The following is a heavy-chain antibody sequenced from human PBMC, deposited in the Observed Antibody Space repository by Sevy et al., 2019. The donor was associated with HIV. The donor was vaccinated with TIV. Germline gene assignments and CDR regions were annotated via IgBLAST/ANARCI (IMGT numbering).Heavy chain of an antibody. D-gene: IGHD6-19*01. Sequence: GGSLRLSCAASGLTFSNDNMNWVRQAPGKGLEWVSFISSESGYIYYADSVKGRFSISRDNAKNSLYLQMNSLRAEDTAVYYCARDGKVPVPVLYYFDYWGHGTLVTVSS. J-gene: IGHJ4*01. V-gene: IGHV3-21*01. CDR1: GLTFSNDN. CDR3: ARDGKVPVPVLYYFDY. CDR2: ISSESGYI.